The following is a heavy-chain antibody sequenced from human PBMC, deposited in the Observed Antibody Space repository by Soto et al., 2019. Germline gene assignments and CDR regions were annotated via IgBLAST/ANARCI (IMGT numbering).Heavy chain of an antibody. Sequence: GGSLRLSCAASGFTFSSYWMHWVRQAPGKGLVWVSRINSDGSSTSYADSVKGRFTISRDNAKNTLYLQMNSLRAEDTAVYYCARDLRGYSSSWYPDYFDYWGQGTLVTGSS. CDR1: GFTFSSYW. V-gene: IGHV3-74*01. CDR3: ARDLRGYSSSWYPDYFDY. J-gene: IGHJ4*02. D-gene: IGHD6-13*01. CDR2: INSDGSST.